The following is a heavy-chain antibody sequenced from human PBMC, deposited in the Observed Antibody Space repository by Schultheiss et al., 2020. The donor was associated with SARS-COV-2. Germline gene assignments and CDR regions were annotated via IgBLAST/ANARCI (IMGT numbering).Heavy chain of an antibody. CDR2: ISYDGSNK. Sequence: GGSLRLSCTASGFTFSSYAIHWVRQAPGKGLEWVAVISYDGSNKYYAGSVKGRFTISRDNSKNTRYLQMNSLRAEDTAVYYCARGLRFRLLGEYYFDYWGQGTLVTLSS. J-gene: IGHJ4*02. CDR3: ARGLRFRLLGEYYFDY. CDR1: GFTFSSYA. V-gene: IGHV3-30-3*01. D-gene: IGHD3-3*01.